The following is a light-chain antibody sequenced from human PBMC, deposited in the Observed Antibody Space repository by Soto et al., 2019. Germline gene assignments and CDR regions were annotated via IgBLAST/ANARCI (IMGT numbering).Light chain of an antibody. V-gene: IGKV3-15*01. J-gene: IGKJ1*01. CDR2: SAS. Sequence: VVTQSPAALSGYPGGRATLSCRASQSVSDTLAWSQQKTGQAPSLLSYSASRRATGFPGRFSGSGSGTDSTLTISCLQSEDLAVYYCQQYNNWPWTFGQGTRWIS. CDR1: QSVSDT. CDR3: QQYNNWPWT.